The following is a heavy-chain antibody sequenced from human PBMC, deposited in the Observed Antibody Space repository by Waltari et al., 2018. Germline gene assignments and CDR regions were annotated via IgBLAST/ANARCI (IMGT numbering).Heavy chain of an antibody. CDR1: GGSISSYY. CDR2: IYTSGST. Sequence: QVQLQESGPGLVKPSETLSLTCTVSGGSISSYYWSWIRQPAGKGLEWIGRIYTSGSTNYVPSLKIRGTRSVDTSRNPFSLKLSSVTAADTAVYYCARGAVVPAAIRAYYYYYMDVWGKGTTVTISS. CDR3: ARGAVVPAAIRAYYYYYMDV. J-gene: IGHJ6*03. D-gene: IGHD2-2*02. V-gene: IGHV4-4*07.